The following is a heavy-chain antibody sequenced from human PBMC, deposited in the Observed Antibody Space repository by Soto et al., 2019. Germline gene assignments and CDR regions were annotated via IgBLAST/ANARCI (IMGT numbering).Heavy chain of an antibody. CDR1: GGTFSSYA. Sequence: QVQLVQSGAEVKKPGSSVKVSCKASGGTFSSYAISWVRQAPGQGLEWMGGIIPIFGTANYAQKFQGRVTITADESTSTAYMGLGRLRSEDPAVYYLGGDHGGGENGGGGAYYYYYGMDVW. V-gene: IGHV1-69*01. J-gene: IGHJ6*01. CDR3: GGDHGGGENGGGGAYYYYYGMDV. D-gene: IGHD3-16*01. CDR2: IIPIFGTA.